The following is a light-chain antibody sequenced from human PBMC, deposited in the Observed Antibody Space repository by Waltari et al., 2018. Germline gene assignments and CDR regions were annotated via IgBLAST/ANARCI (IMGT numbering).Light chain of an antibody. CDR2: GAS. CDR1: QSVSSN. Sequence: EIVMTQSPATLSVSPGERATLYCRASQSVSSNLAWYQQKPGQAPRLLIYGASTRATGIPARFSGSGSGTEFTLTISSLQSEDFAVYYCQQYNNWPPYPFGQATKLEIK. V-gene: IGKV3-15*01. J-gene: IGKJ2*01. CDR3: QQYNNWPPYP.